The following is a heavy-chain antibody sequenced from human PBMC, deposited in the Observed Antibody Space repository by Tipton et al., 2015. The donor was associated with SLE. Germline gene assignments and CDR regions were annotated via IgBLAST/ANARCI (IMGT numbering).Heavy chain of an antibody. V-gene: IGHV4-39*07. J-gene: IGHJ4*02. Sequence: TLSLTCTVSDGSIRSTNYYWGWIRQPPGKGLEWIGSIFYTGSTNYNPSLKSRVSLSVDTSKNQFSLKLSSVTAADTAVYYCASKYFYDSDGFRYWGQGTLVTVSS. CDR3: ASKYFYDSDGFRY. CDR2: IFYTGST. D-gene: IGHD3-22*01. CDR1: DGSIRSTNYY.